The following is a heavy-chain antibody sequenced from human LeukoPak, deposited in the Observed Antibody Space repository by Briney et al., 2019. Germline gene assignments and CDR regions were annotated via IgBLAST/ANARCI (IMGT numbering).Heavy chain of an antibody. CDR1: GYSFTSYW. CDR2: IYPGDSDT. D-gene: IGHD5-24*01. Sequence: GESLKISCKGCGYSFTSYWIGWVRQMPGKGLEWMGIIYPGDSDTRYSPSFQGQVTISADKSISTAYLQWSSLKASDTAMYYCARQMRDGYNKPYYYYYGMDVWGQGTTVTVSS. J-gene: IGHJ6*02. V-gene: IGHV5-51*01. CDR3: ARQMRDGYNKPYYYYYGMDV.